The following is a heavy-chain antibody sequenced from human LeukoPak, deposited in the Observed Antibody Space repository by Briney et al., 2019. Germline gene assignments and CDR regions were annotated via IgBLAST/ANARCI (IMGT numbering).Heavy chain of an antibody. CDR3: ARDLHSSSWYDDAFDI. D-gene: IGHD6-13*01. Sequence: ASVKVSCKASGYTFTSYAMHWVRQAPGQTLEWMGWINAGNGNTKYSQKFQGRVTITRDTSASTAYMELSSLRSEDTAVYYCARDLHSSSWYDDAFDIWGQGTMVTVSS. J-gene: IGHJ3*02. CDR1: GYTFTSYA. V-gene: IGHV1-3*01. CDR2: INAGNGNT.